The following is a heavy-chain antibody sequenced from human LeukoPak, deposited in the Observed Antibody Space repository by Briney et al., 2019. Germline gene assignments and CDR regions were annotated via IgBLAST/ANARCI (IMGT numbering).Heavy chain of an antibody. Sequence: GGSLRLSCAASGFTFSSYEMNWVRQAPGKGLVWVSRVDSDGSSVTYADSVNGRFTVSRDNAKNTLYLQMDSLGVEDTAVYHCARDQTYYDFWTGHYTAHYFDSWGQGTLVTVSS. J-gene: IGHJ4*02. V-gene: IGHV3-74*03. CDR2: VDSDGSSV. CDR1: GFTFSSYE. CDR3: ARDQTYYDFWTGHYTAHYFDS. D-gene: IGHD3-3*01.